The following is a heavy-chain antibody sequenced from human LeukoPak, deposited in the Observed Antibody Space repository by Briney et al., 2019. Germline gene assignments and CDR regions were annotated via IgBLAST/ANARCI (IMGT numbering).Heavy chain of an antibody. J-gene: IGHJ3*02. Sequence: SETLSLTCTVSGGSISSYYWSWIRQPAGKGLEWIGRIYTSGSTNYNPSLKSRVTMSVDTSKNQFSLKLSSVTAADTAVYYCASALGYCSGGSCYGGAFDIWGQGTMVTVSS. CDR3: ASALGYCSGGSCYGGAFDI. CDR2: IYTSGST. D-gene: IGHD2-15*01. CDR1: GGSISSYY. V-gene: IGHV4-4*07.